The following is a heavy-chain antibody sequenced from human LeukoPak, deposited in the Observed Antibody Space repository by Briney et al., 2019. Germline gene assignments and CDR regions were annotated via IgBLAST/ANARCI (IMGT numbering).Heavy chain of an antibody. Sequence: ASVTVSYKASGYTFTDYYMHWVRQAPGQGLEWMGWINLNSGGTKYAQKIQGRVTMTRDTSSSTAYMELNRLTSDDTAVYYCARSNNWKPDYWGQGTLVAVSS. D-gene: IGHD1-1*01. CDR3: ARSNNWKPDY. CDR1: GYTFTDYY. V-gene: IGHV1-2*02. J-gene: IGHJ4*02. CDR2: INLNSGGT.